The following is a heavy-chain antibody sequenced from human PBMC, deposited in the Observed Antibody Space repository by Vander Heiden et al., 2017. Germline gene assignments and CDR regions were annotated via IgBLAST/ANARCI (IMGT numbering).Heavy chain of an antibody. Sequence: QVQLVESGGGLVKPGRSLRLSFAASCLSFPDYYIPCIRQAPGKGLEWVSYISSAGGSISYAYAVKGRFTISRDNTKKALYLQMNRMPTEDTAVYYYAREVSRSCYHFDYWGQGVLVTVSS. CDR3: AREVSRSCYHFDY. CDR2: ISSAGGSI. J-gene: IGHJ4*02. V-gene: IGHV3-11*01. D-gene: IGHD6-13*01. CDR1: CLSFPDYY.